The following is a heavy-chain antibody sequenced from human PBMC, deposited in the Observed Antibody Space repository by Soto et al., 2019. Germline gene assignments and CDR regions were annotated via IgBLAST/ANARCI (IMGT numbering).Heavy chain of an antibody. CDR3: ARDLGYGDYETDF. D-gene: IGHD4-17*01. Sequence: QVQLVQSGAEVKKPGASVKVSCQASGYSFSNNGISWVRHAPGQGFEWMGWINGDNGNTNYAQKFQGRVTMTTDTSTSTADMELRSLRSDDTAVYYCARDLGYGDYETDFWGQGDLVTVAS. CDR2: INGDNGNT. J-gene: IGHJ4*02. V-gene: IGHV1-18*04. CDR1: GYSFSNNG.